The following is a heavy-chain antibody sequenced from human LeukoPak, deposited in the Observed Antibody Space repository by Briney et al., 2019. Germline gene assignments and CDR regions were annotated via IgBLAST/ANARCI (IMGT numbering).Heavy chain of an antibody. J-gene: IGHJ4*02. D-gene: IGHD5-18*01. CDR2: IYYSGST. Sequence: SETLSLTCTVSGGSISSYYWSWIRQPPGKGLEWIGYIYYSGSTDYNPSLKSRVTISVDTSKNQFSLKLSSVTAADTAVYYCARGRIARLPYFDYWAREPWSPSPQ. CDR1: GGSISSYY. CDR3: ARGRIARLPYFDY. V-gene: IGHV4-59*01.